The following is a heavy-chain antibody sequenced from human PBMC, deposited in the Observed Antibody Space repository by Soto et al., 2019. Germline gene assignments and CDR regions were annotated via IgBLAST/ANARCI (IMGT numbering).Heavy chain of an antibody. CDR2: MNPNSGNT. D-gene: IGHD3-22*01. CDR1: GYTFTSYD. Sequence: GASVKVSCKASGYTFTSYDINWVRQATGQGLEWMGWMNPNSGNTGYAQKFQGRVTMTRNTSMSTAYMELRSLRSEDTAVYYCARQDYYYDSSGYVNWFDPWGQGTLVTVSS. J-gene: IGHJ5*02. CDR3: ARQDYYYDSSGYVNWFDP. V-gene: IGHV1-8*01.